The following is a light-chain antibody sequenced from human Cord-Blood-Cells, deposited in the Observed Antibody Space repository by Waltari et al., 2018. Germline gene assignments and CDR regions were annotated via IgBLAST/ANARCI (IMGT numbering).Light chain of an antibody. CDR1: QSISSY. Sequence: DVQIIQSPSSLSACVGDRLTITCRASQSISSYLNWYQQKPGKAPKLLIYAASSLQSGVPSRFSGSGSGTDFTLTISSLQPEDFATYYCQQSYSTPYTFGQGTKLEIK. CDR3: QQSYSTPYT. V-gene: IGKV1-39*01. CDR2: AAS. J-gene: IGKJ2*01.